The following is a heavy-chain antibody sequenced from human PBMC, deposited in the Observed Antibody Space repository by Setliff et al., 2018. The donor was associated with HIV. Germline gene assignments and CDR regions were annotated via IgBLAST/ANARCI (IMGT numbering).Heavy chain of an antibody. Sequence: PSETLSLTCTVSGGSVSSGSYYWSWIRQPPGKGLEWIGEIIHSGSTNYNPSLKSRITMSVDTSKNQFSLRLISVTAADTAVYYCARGGRWLVRKDFDHWGQGSLVTVSS. CDR2: IIHSGST. J-gene: IGHJ4*02. CDR3: ARGGRWLVRKDFDH. CDR1: GGSVSSGSYY. V-gene: IGHV4-61*01. D-gene: IGHD6-19*01.